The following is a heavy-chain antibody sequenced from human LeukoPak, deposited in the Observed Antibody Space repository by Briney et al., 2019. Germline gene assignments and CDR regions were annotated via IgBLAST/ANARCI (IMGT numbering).Heavy chain of an antibody. CDR2: INSDGSTT. Sequence: GGSLRLSCAASGFTFRSYWMHWVRQAPGKGLVWVSRINSDGSTTSYADSVKGRFTISRDNAKNTLYLQMNSLRAEDTAVYYCARDPRTYFDILGPYYFDYWGQGTLVTVSS. V-gene: IGHV3-74*01. CDR3: ARDPRTYFDILGPYYFDY. J-gene: IGHJ4*02. D-gene: IGHD3-9*01. CDR1: GFTFRSYW.